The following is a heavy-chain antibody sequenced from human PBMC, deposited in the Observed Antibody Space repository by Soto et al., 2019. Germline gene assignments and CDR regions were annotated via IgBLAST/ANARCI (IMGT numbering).Heavy chain of an antibody. CDR3: ANLFGSIERPYYIGV. V-gene: IGHV1-24*01. Sequence: ASVKVSCKVSGYTLTELSMHWVRQAPGKGLEWMGGFDPEDGETIYAQKFQGRVTMTEDTSTDTAYMELSSLRSEDTAVYYCANLFGSIERPYYIGVWGKRPTVTVSS. D-gene: IGHD1-1*01. CDR1: GYTLTELS. J-gene: IGHJ6*03. CDR2: FDPEDGET.